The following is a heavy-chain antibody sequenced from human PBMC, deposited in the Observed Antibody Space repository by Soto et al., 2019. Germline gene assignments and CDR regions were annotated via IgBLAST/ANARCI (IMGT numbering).Heavy chain of an antibody. CDR1: GGSFSGYY. Sequence: SETLSLTCAVYGGSFSGYYWGWIRQPPGKGLGWIGEINHSGSTNYNPSLKSRVTISVDTSKNQFSLKLSSVTAADTAVYYCASMYYYDTSGSGPLWGQGTLVTVSS. CDR2: INHSGST. J-gene: IGHJ4*02. V-gene: IGHV4-34*01. D-gene: IGHD3-22*01. CDR3: ASMYYYDTSGSGPL.